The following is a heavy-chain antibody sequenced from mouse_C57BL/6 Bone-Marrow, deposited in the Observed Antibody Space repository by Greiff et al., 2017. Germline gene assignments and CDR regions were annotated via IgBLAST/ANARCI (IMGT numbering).Heavy chain of an antibody. D-gene: IGHD2-2*01. Sequence: QVQLQQSGAELARPGASVKLSCKASGYTFTSYGISWVKQRTGQGLEWIGEIYPRSGNTYYNEKFKGKATLTAAKSTSPAYMELRSLTSEDSAVYFCARGGWVMVTTSFAYWGQGTLVTVSA. V-gene: IGHV1-81*01. CDR1: GYTFTSYG. CDR2: IYPRSGNT. CDR3: ARGGWVMVTTSFAY. J-gene: IGHJ3*01.